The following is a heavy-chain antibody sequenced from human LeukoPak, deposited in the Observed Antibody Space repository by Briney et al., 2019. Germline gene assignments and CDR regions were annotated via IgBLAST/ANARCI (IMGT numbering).Heavy chain of an antibody. CDR1: AGSLSTYW. V-gene: IGHV4-59*01. CDR2: IHYTGGT. CDR3: ARTGSSGSFSDY. D-gene: IGHD3-10*01. Sequence: SETLSLTCSVSAGSLSTYWWSWIWQPPGKGLEWIGFIHYTGGTLYNPSLKSRVTLSVDVSKSQFSLSLTSATTADTAVYYCARTGSSGSFSDYWGQGTLVTVSS. J-gene: IGHJ4*02.